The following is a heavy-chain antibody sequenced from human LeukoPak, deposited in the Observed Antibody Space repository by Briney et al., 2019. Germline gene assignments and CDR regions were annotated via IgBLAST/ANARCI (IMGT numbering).Heavy chain of an antibody. D-gene: IGHD3-3*01. CDR1: GFTFSSYS. J-gene: IGHJ4*02. V-gene: IGHV3-48*01. CDR2: ISSSSSTI. CDR3: ASEYYDFWSGLPLDY. Sequence: PGGSLRLSCAASGFTFSSYSMNWVRQAPGKGLEWVSYISSSSSTIYYADSVKGRFTIFRDNAKNSLYLQMNSLRAEDTAVYYCASEYYDFWSGLPLDYWGQGTLVTVSS.